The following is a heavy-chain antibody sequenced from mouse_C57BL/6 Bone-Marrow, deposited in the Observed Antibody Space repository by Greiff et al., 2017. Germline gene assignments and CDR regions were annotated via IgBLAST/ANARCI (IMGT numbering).Heavy chain of an antibody. CDR1: GYTFTSYW. CDR2: IYPTSGRT. CDR3: ARSGPLGRSFDY. D-gene: IGHD4-1*01. J-gene: IGHJ2*01. V-gene: IGHV1-55*01. Sequence: QVQLQQPGAELVKPGASVKMSCKASGYTFTSYWITWVKQRPGQGLEWIGDIYPTSGRTNYNEKFKSKAILTVDPSSSTAYMQLSSLTSENSAVFYCARSGPLGRSFDYWGQGTTHTVSS.